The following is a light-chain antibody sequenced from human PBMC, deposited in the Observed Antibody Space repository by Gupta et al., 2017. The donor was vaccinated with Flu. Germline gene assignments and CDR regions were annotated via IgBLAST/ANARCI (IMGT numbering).Light chain of an antibody. J-gene: IGLJ2*01. CDR3: QVWDSDSSHVV. CDR1: SIGNKN. Sequence: SYVLTQPPSVSLAPGQTATITSGGASIGNKNVHWYQQKPGQAPLLVVFDDSDRPSGIPERFSGSNFGNTATLTISRVEAGDEADYYCQVWDSDSSHVVFGGGTKLTVL. CDR2: DDS. V-gene: IGLV3-21*02.